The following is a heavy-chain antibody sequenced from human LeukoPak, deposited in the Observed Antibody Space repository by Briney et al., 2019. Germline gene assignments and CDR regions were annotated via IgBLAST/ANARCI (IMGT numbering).Heavy chain of an antibody. Sequence: LSLTCTVSGGSVRSDSYYWSWIRQAPGKGLEWVSYISSSGSTIYYADSVKGRFTISRDNAKNSLYLQMNSLRAEDTAVYYCARDRDGYNYWGQGTLVTVSS. CDR2: ISSSGSTI. D-gene: IGHD5-24*01. J-gene: IGHJ4*02. CDR3: ARDRDGYNY. V-gene: IGHV3-11*01. CDR1: GGSVRSDSYY.